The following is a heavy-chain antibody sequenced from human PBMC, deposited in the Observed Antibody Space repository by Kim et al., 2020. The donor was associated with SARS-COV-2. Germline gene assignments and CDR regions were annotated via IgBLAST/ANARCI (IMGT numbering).Heavy chain of an antibody. Sequence: KGRFTISRDNSKNTLYLQMNSLRVEDTAVYYCTKARPAAAGPGTWWFDPWGQGTPVTVSS. J-gene: IGHJ5*02. CDR3: TKARPAAAGPGTWWFDP. D-gene: IGHD6-13*01. V-gene: IGHV3-23*01.